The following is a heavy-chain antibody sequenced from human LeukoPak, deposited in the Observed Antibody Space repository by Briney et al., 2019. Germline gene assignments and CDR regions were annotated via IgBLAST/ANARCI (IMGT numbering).Heavy chain of an antibody. CDR2: IRYDGSNK. Sequence: GGSLRLSCAASGFTFSSYGMHWVRQAPGKGLEWVAFIRYDGSNKYYADSVKGRFTISRDNSKNTLYLQMNSLRAEDTAVYYCAKKTIVGATVDAFAIWGQGTMVTVSS. J-gene: IGHJ3*02. CDR1: GFTFSSYG. V-gene: IGHV3-30*02. CDR3: AKKTIVGATVDAFAI. D-gene: IGHD1-26*01.